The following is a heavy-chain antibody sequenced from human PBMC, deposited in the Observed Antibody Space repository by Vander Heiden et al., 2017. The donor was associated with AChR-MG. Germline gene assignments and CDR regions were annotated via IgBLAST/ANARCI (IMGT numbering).Heavy chain of an antibody. D-gene: IGHD1-1*01. Sequence: QVQLVQSGAEVKKPGASVKVSCKASGYTFTGYYMHGVRQAPGQGLEWMGRINPNSGGTNYAQKFQGRVTMTRDTSISTAYMELSRLRSDDTAVYYCAREGGTTGTTEHYYYYYMDVWGKGTTVTVSS. CDR2: INPNSGGT. CDR3: AREGGTTGTTEHYYYYYMDV. V-gene: IGHV1-2*06. CDR1: GYTFTGYY. J-gene: IGHJ6*03.